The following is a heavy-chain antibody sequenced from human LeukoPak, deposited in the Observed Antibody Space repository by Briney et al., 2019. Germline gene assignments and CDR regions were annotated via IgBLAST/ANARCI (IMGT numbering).Heavy chain of an antibody. Sequence: GGSLRLSCAASGFTFSSYSMNWVRQAPGKGLEWVSYISSSSSTIYYADSVKGRFTISRDNAKNSLYMQMNSLRAEDTAVYSCARGGWTFDNWGQGTLVTVSS. V-gene: IGHV3-48*04. D-gene: IGHD3/OR15-3a*01. CDR3: ARGGWTFDN. J-gene: IGHJ4*02. CDR2: ISSSSSTI. CDR1: GFTFSSYS.